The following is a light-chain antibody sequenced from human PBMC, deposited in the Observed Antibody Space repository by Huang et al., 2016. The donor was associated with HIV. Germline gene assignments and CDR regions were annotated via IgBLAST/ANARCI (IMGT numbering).Light chain of an antibody. Sequence: IVLTQSPGTLSLSPGESATLSCRASQSVSSSYLAWYQQKPGQAPRLRFYGASSRATGIPDRFSGSGSGTDFTLTISRLEPEDFAVYYWQQYDSSPWTFGQGTKVEIK. CDR1: QSVSSSY. V-gene: IGKV3-20*01. J-gene: IGKJ1*01. CDR3: QQYDSSPWT. CDR2: GAS.